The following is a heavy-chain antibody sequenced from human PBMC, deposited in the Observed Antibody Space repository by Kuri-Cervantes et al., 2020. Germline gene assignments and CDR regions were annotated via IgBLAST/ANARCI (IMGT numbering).Heavy chain of an antibody. CDR3: AKGSYGDYVGGAFDV. D-gene: IGHD4-17*01. CDR2: ISGSGGAK. V-gene: IGHV3-23*01. Sequence: GGSLRLSCAASGITFSSYAMSWVRQAPGKGLEWVSLISGSGGAKFYAASVKGRFTISRDNSKNTVYLHMSSLRAEETAIYYCAKGSYGDYVGGAFDVWGQGTMVTVSS. J-gene: IGHJ3*01. CDR1: GITFSSYA.